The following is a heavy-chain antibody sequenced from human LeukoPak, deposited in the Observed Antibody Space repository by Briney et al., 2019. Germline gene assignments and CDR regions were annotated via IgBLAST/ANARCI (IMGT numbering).Heavy chain of an antibody. Sequence: SGPALVKPTQTLTLTCTFSGFSLSTSGMRVSWIRQPPGKALEWLARIDWDDDKFYSTSLKTRLTISKDTSRNQVVLTMTNMDPVDTATYYCARMREEFDPWGQGTLVTVSP. CDR2: IDWDDDK. CDR3: ARMREEFDP. V-gene: IGHV2-70*04. J-gene: IGHJ5*02. CDR1: GFSLSTSGMR.